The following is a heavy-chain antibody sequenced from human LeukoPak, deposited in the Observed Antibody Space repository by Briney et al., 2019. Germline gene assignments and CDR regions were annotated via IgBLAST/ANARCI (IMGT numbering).Heavy chain of an antibody. D-gene: IGHD3-9*01. CDR1: GYTFTSYG. J-gene: IGHJ4*02. CDR2: ISAYKRKT. Sequence: EASVKVSCKASGYTFTSYGISWVRQAPGQGLEWMGWISAYKRKTNYAQKLQGRVTMTPDTSTSTAYMELRSLRSDDTAVYYCARLYDILTGYFDYWGQGTLVTVSS. V-gene: IGHV1-18*01. CDR3: ARLYDILTGYFDY.